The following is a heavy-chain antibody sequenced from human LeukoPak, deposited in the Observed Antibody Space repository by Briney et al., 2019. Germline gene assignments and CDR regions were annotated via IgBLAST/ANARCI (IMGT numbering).Heavy chain of an antibody. CDR2: INPYRGGT. Sequence: ASVTVSCKASGYTFTDYYMHWVRQAPGQGREWMGWINPYRGGTSYAQKFQGRVTMTRDTSISTAYMELSRMRSDDTAIYYCARAYSTWDWFDPWGQGTLVSVSS. V-gene: IGHV1-2*02. CDR1: GYTFTDYY. D-gene: IGHD6-13*01. CDR3: ARAYSTWDWFDP. J-gene: IGHJ5*02.